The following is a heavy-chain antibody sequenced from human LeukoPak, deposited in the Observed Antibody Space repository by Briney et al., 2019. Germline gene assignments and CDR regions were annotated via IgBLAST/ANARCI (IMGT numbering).Heavy chain of an antibody. Sequence: ASVKVSCKASGYTFTSYGISWVRQAPGQGLKWMGWISAYNGNTNYAQKLQGRVTMTTDTSTSTAYMELRSLRSDDTAVYYCARGPLVLLWFGESPLGGMDVWGQGTTVTVSS. J-gene: IGHJ6*02. CDR2: ISAYNGNT. CDR1: GYTFTSYG. CDR3: ARGPLVLLWFGESPLGGMDV. D-gene: IGHD3-10*01. V-gene: IGHV1-18*01.